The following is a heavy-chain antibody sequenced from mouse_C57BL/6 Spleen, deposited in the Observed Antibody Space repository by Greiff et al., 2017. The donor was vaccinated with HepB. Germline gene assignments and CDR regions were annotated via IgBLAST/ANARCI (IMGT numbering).Heavy chain of an antibody. V-gene: IGHV1-62-2*01. CDR2: FYPGSGSI. Sequence: QVQLQQSGAELVKPGASVKLSCKASGYTFTEYTIHWVKQRSGQGLEWIGWFYPGSGSIKYNEKFKDKATLTADKSSSTVYMELSRLTSEDSAVYFCARHEEGYYYGSSFQYFDDWGQGTTLTVSS. CDR3: ARHEEGYYYGSSFQYFDD. D-gene: IGHD1-1*01. CDR1: GYTFTEYT. J-gene: IGHJ2*01.